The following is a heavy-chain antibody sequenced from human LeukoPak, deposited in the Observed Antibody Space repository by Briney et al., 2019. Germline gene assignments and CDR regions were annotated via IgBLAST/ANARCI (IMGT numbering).Heavy chain of an antibody. CDR1: GYTFTSHS. Sequence: ASVKVSCKTSGYTFTSHSISWVRQALGQGLEWMGWISAYKGNTNYAQKLQGRVTMTTDTSTSTVYMELRSLRSDDTAVYYCARIAVAGTLGWFDPWGQGTLVTVSS. CDR3: ARIAVAGTLGWFDP. CDR2: ISAYKGNT. D-gene: IGHD6-19*01. J-gene: IGHJ5*02. V-gene: IGHV1-18*04.